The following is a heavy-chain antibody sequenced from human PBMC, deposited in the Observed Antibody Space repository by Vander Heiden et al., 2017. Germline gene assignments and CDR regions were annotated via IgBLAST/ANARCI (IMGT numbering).Heavy chain of an antibody. CDR1: GFTFSGYA. CDR2: ISYDGSNK. Sequence: QVQLVESGGGVVQPGRSLRLPCSASGFTFSGYAMHWVRQAPGKGLEWVAVISYDGSNKYYADSVKGRFTISRDNSKNTLYLQMNRLRAEDTAVYYCARDPRGVILTGFFDYWGQVTLVTVSS. J-gene: IGHJ4*02. CDR3: ARDPRGVILTGFFDY. D-gene: IGHD3-9*01. V-gene: IGHV3-30-3*01.